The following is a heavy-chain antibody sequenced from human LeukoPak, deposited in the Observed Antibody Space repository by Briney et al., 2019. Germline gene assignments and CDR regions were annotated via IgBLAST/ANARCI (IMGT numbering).Heavy chain of an antibody. CDR2: MNPNSGDT. CDR1: GYTFTDSD. J-gene: IGHJ6*02. V-gene: IGHV1-8*03. Sequence: ASVKVSCKASGYTFTDSDINWVRQATGQGLEWMGWMNPNSGDTAYAQKFQGRVTITRNTSISTAYMELSSLRFEDTAVYYCARVMWNYGMDVWGQGTTVTVSS. D-gene: IGHD2-21*01. CDR3: ARVMWNYGMDV.